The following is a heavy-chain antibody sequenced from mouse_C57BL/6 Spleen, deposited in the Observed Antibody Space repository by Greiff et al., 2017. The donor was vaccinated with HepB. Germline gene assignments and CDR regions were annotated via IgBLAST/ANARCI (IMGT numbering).Heavy chain of an antibody. J-gene: IGHJ4*01. CDR1: GYTFTSYG. V-gene: IGHV1-81*01. CDR3: ARSGTTVAAMDY. CDR2: IYPRSGNT. D-gene: IGHD1-1*01. Sequence: VMLVESGAELARPGASVKLSCKASGYTFTSYGISWVKQRTGQGLEWIGEIYPRSGNTYYNEKFKGKATLTADKSSSTAYMELRSLTSEDSAVYFCARSGTTVAAMDYWGQGTSVTVSS.